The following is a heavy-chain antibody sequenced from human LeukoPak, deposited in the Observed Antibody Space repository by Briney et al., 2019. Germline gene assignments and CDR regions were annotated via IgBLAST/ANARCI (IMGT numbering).Heavy chain of an antibody. CDR1: GFTFSDSG. CDR2: IWFDGSNK. D-gene: IGHD1-26*01. CDR3: ARGGIVTSVHVAFDI. V-gene: IGHV3-33*01. Sequence: GGSLRLSCAASGFTFSDSGIHWVRQAPGKGLEWVGNIWFDGSNKYYADSVKGRFTIPRDNSKNTLYLEMNSLRVEDTAIYYCARGGIVTSVHVAFDIWGQGTTVTVSS. J-gene: IGHJ3*02.